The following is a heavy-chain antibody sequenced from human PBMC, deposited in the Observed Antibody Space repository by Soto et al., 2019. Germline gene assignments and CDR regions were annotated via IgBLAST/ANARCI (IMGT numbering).Heavy chain of an antibody. J-gene: IGHJ6*01. CDR3: ARRREVSPAAISRYYYYCGMDV. Sequence: SETLSLTCAVYGGSFSGDYWSWIRQPPGKGLEWIGEINLGGDTNYNPSLKSRVTILVDTSKNQLSLKLSSVTAADTAVYYCARRREVSPAAISRYYYYCGMDVWGQVTTGTVSS. CDR1: GGSFSGDY. V-gene: IGHV4-34*01. D-gene: IGHD2-2*01. CDR2: INLGGDT.